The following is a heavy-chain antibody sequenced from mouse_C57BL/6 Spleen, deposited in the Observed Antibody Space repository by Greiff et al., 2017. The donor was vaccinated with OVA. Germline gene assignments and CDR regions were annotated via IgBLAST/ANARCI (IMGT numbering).Heavy chain of an antibody. D-gene: IGHD3-3*01. CDR2: IDPSGSYT. Sequence: QVQLQQPGAELVKPGASVKLSCKASGYTFTSYWMPWVHQRPGQGLEWIGAIDPSGSYTYYPHKFKGKATLTVDTSSSTAYMQLSSLTSEDSAVYYGARRGHPAWFADWGQGTLVTVSA. CDR1: GYTFTSYW. J-gene: IGHJ3*01. V-gene: IGHV1-50*01. CDR3: ARRGHPAWFAD.